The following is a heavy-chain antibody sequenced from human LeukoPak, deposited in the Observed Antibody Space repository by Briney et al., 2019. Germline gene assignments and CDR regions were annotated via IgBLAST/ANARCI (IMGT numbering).Heavy chain of an antibody. CDR1: GFTFSSYA. D-gene: IGHD6-13*01. V-gene: IGHV3-23*01. J-gene: IGHJ4*02. CDR2: ISGSGGST. Sequence: PGGSLRLSCAASGFTFSSYAMSWVRQAPGKGLEWVSAISGSGGSTYYADSVKGRFTISRDNSKNTLYLQMNSLRAEDTAVYYCAKDQGYSSSWKTDYWGQGTLVTVSS. CDR3: AKDQGYSSSWKTDY.